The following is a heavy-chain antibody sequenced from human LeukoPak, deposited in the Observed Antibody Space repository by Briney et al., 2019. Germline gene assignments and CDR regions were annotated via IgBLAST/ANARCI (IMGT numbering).Heavy chain of an antibody. D-gene: IGHD2-21*01. CDR1: GFTFSSYA. Sequence: GGSLRLSCAASGFTFSSYAMHWVRQAPGKGLEWVAVISYDGSNKYHADSVKGRFTISRDNSKNTLYLQMNSLRAEDTAVYYCARPPLVFHYYYYMDVWGKGTTVTVSS. CDR2: ISYDGSNK. V-gene: IGHV3-30*04. CDR3: ARPPLVFHYYYYMDV. J-gene: IGHJ6*03.